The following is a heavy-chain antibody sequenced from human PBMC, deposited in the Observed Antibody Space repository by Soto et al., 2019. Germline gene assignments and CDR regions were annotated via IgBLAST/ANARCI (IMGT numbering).Heavy chain of an antibody. J-gene: IGHJ6*02. CDR3: ARDGLSSTSLGVDYYYGMDV. D-gene: IGHD2-2*01. CDR1: GGSISSGDYY. V-gene: IGHV4-30-4*01. Sequence: PSETLSLTCTVSGGSISSGDYYWSWIRQPPGKGLEWIGYIYYSGSTYYNPSLKSRVTISVDTSKNQFSLKLSSVTAADTAVYYCARDGLSSTSLGVDYYYGMDVWGQGTTVTVSS. CDR2: IYYSGST.